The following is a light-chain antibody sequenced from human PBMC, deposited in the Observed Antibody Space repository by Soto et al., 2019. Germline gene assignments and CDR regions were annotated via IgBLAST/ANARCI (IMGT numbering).Light chain of an antibody. J-gene: IGLJ3*02. CDR2: RNN. CDR1: SSNIGSNY. CDR3: AAWDDSLRV. Sequence: QSVLTQPPSASGTPGQRVTISCSGSSSNIGSNYVYWYQQLPGTAPKLLIYRNNQRPSGVPDRFSGSKSGTSASLAISGLRSEYEADYYCAAWDDSLRVFGGGTKLTVL. V-gene: IGLV1-47*01.